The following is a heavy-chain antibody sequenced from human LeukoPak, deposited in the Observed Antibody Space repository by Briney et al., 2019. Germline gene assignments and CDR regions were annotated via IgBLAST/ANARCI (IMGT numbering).Heavy chain of an antibody. CDR1: EFTFTSYG. V-gene: IGHV3-30*02. Sequence: GGSLTLSCVASEFTFTSYGMHWVRQAPGKGLEWVAFLRYDGSNRSYADSVKGRFTISRDNSKNTLYLQMNSLRAEDTAVYYCAKDVDLFGELYFDSWGQGTLLTVSS. D-gene: IGHD3-10*02. J-gene: IGHJ4*02. CDR2: LRYDGSNR. CDR3: AKDVDLFGELYFDS.